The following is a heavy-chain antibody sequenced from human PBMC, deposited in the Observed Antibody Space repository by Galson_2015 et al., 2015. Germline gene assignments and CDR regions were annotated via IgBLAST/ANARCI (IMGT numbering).Heavy chain of an antibody. V-gene: IGHV4-39*07. CDR2: IYYNGST. CDR3: ARDRIGEFDY. J-gene: IGHJ4*02. Sequence: ETLSLTCTVSGGSIFTSSYYWGWIRQPPGKGLEWIGSIYYNGSTYYNPSLKSRVTISLDTSKNQFSLKLSSVTAADTAVYYCARDRIGEFDYWGQGTLVTVSS. D-gene: IGHD3-10*01. CDR1: GGSIFTSSYY.